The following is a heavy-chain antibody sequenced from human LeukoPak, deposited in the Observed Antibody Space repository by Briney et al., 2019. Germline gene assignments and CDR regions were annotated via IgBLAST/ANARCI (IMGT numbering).Heavy chain of an antibody. CDR1: EFTFSSYW. CDR3: ARHQVQYSSSWYPGGWFDP. J-gene: IGHJ5*02. V-gene: IGHV4-34*01. CDR2: INDSGRS. Sequence: PGGSLRLSCAASEFTFSSYWMSWVRQPPGKGLEWIGEINDSGRSNYKSSLKSRVTISEDTSKNQFSLKLSPVTAADTAVYYCARHQVQYSSSWYPGGWFDPWGQGTLVTVSS. D-gene: IGHD6-13*01.